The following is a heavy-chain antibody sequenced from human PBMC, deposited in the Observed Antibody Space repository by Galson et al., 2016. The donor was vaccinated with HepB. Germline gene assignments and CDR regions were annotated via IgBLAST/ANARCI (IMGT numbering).Heavy chain of an antibody. J-gene: IGHJ4*02. CDR1: GASISDYY. V-gene: IGHV4-59*01. D-gene: IGHD3-10*01. CDR3: AGRRGESGTFYY. Sequence: LSLTCTVSGASISDYYWSWIRQSPGKGLAWIGYNHYSGNPTYNPSLKSRVTVSVDTSKNQFSLMLSSVTAADTAVYYCAGRRGESGTFYYWGQGSLVTVSS. CDR2: NHYSGNP.